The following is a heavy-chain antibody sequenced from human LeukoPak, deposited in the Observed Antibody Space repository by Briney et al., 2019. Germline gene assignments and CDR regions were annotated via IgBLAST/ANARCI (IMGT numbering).Heavy chain of an antibody. Sequence: GGSLRLSCAASGFTFTSYWMTWVRQAPGKGLELVANIKQDGSEKYYVDSVKGRFTISRDNAKNSLYLQMNSLRGEDTAVYYCARYYVGGTNDAFDIWGQGTMVTVSS. CDR2: IKQDGSEK. D-gene: IGHD1-26*01. J-gene: IGHJ3*02. V-gene: IGHV3-7*01. CDR1: GFTFTSYW. CDR3: ARYYVGGTNDAFDI.